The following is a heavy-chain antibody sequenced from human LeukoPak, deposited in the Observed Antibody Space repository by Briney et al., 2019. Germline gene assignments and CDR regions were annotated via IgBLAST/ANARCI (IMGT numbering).Heavy chain of an antibody. D-gene: IGHD1-26*01. J-gene: IGHJ4*02. V-gene: IGHV3-15*01. CDR3: TTGVLGAGNFDS. Sequence: GGSLRLSCAASGFTFSNAWMTWVRQDPGKGLEWVGRLKGKTDGETTHYAAPVKGRFTISRDDSESTLYLQMSSLKTEDTALYYCTTGVLGAGNFDSWGQGTLVTVSS. CDR1: GFTFSNAW. CDR2: LKGKTDGETT.